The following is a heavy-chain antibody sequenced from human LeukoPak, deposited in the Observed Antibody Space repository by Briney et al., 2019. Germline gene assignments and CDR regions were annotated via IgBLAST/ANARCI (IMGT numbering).Heavy chain of an antibody. D-gene: IGHD2-2*01. CDR1: GYSFTSYW. CDR3: ARQHPPDCSSTSCYQGDWYFDL. J-gene: IGHJ2*01. Sequence: AGESLKISCKGSGYSFTSYWISWVRQMPGKGLEWMGRIDPSDSYTNYSPSFQGHVTISADKSISTAYLQWSSLKASDTAMYYCARQHPPDCSSTSCYQGDWYFDLWGRGTLVTVSS. CDR2: IDPSDSYT. V-gene: IGHV5-10-1*01.